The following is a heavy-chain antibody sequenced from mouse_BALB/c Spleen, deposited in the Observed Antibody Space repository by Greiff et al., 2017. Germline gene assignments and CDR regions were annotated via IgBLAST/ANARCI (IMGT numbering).Heavy chain of an antibody. CDR2: IYPGDGDT. Sequence: VQLQQSAAELVRPGSSVKISCKASGYAFSSYWMNWVKQRPGQGLEWIGQIYPGDGDTNYNGKFKGKATLTADKSSSTAYMQLSSLTSEDSAVYVCARGGRPFFDYWGQGTTLTVSS. V-gene: IGHV1-80*01. CDR1: GYAFSSYW. CDR3: ARGGRPFFDY. D-gene: IGHD1-1*01. J-gene: IGHJ2*01.